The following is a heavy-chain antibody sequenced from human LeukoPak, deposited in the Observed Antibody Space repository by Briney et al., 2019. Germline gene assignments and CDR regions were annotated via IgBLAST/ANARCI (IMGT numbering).Heavy chain of an antibody. CDR1: GGSFSGYY. Sequence: SETPSLTCAVYGGSFSGYYWSWIRQPPGKGLEWIGEINHSGSTNYNPSLKSRVTISVDTSKNQFSLKLSSVTAADTAVYYCAREGSTNPYGMDVWGQGTTVTVSS. D-gene: IGHD2-2*01. V-gene: IGHV4-34*01. CDR2: INHSGST. J-gene: IGHJ6*02. CDR3: AREGSTNPYGMDV.